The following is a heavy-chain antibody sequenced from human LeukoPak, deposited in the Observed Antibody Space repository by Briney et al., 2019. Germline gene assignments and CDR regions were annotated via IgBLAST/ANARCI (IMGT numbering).Heavy chain of an antibody. CDR2: INHSGST. D-gene: IGHD1-1*01. J-gene: IGHJ4*02. V-gene: IGHV4-34*01. CDR3: ARVLIRTGIVDY. CDR1: GGSFSGYY. Sequence: PLETLSLTCAVYGGSFSGYYGSWIRQPPGKGLEWIGEINHSGSTNYNPSLKSRVTISVDTSKNQFSLKLSSVTAADTAVYYCARVLIRTGIVDYWGQGTLVTVSS.